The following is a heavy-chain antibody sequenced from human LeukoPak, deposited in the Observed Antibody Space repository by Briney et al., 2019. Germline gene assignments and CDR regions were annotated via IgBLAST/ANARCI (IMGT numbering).Heavy chain of an antibody. CDR1: GYTFTGYY. J-gene: IGHJ4*02. Sequence: ASVKVSCKASGYTFTGYYMHWVRQAPGQGLEWMGWINPNSGGTNYAQKFQGRVTMTRDTSISTAYMELSRLRYDDTAVYYCARDLAGRRYCSSTSCYTPDYWGQGTLVTVSS. V-gene: IGHV1-2*02. CDR3: ARDLAGRRYCSSTSCYTPDY. CDR2: INPNSGGT. D-gene: IGHD2-2*02.